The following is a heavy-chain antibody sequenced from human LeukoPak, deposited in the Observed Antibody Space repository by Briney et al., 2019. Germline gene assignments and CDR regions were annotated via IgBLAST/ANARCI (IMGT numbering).Heavy chain of an antibody. Sequence: SETLSLTCAVYGGSLSGYYWGWIRQPPGKGLEWIGSIYYSGSTYYNPSLKSRVTISVDTSKNQFSLKLSSVTAADTAVYYCARDYQGGYGDKTVDYWGQGTLVTVSS. J-gene: IGHJ4*02. D-gene: IGHD5-18*01. CDR3: ARDYQGGYGDKTVDY. CDR2: IYYSGST. CDR1: GGSLSGYY. V-gene: IGHV4-39*07.